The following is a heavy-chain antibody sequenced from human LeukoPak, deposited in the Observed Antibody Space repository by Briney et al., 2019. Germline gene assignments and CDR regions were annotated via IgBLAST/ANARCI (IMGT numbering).Heavy chain of an antibody. D-gene: IGHD1-26*01. CDR3: ARDWARVGG. CDR1: AFTFSSYD. V-gene: IGHV3-13*01. Sequence: GGSLRLACAASAFTFSSYDIDWVRQATEKGLEWVSGIGTAGEIYYPGSVKGRFTISRENAKNSLYLQMNSLRAGDTAVYYCARDWARVGGWGQGTLVTVSS. CDR2: IGTAGEI. J-gene: IGHJ4*02.